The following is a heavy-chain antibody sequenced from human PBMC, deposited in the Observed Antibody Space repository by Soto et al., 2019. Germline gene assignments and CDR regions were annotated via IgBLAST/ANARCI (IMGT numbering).Heavy chain of an antibody. Sequence: PSETLSLTCTVSGGSISSGGYYWSWIRQHPGKGLEWIGYIYYSGSTYYNPSLKSRVTISVDTSKNQFSLKLSSVTAADTAVYYCARDRVVSSSLSYGMDVWGQGTTVTVS. CDR2: IYYSGST. CDR3: ARDRVVSSSLSYGMDV. D-gene: IGHD6-13*01. J-gene: IGHJ6*02. V-gene: IGHV4-31*03. CDR1: GGSISSGGYY.